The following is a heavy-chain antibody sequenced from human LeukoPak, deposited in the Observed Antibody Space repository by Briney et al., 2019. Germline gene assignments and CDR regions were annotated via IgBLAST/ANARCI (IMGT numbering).Heavy chain of an antibody. CDR3: ARGDNYGDYDVDY. J-gene: IGHJ4*02. Sequence: HPGGSLRLSCAASGFTFSSYAMHWVRQAPGKGLEWVAVISYDGSNKYYADSVKGRFTISRDNSKNTLYLQMNSLRAEDTAVYYCARGDNYGDYDVDYWGQGTLVTVSS. V-gene: IGHV3-30*04. CDR2: ISYDGSNK. D-gene: IGHD4-17*01. CDR1: GFTFSSYA.